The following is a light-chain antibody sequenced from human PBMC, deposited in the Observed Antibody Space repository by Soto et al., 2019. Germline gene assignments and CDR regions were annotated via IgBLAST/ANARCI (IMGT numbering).Light chain of an antibody. V-gene: IGLV1-40*01. CDR2: GNS. CDR3: QSYDSSLSGSGV. Sequence: QPVLTQPPSVSWAPGQRVTISCTVSSSNIGAGYDVHWYQQLPGTAPKLLIYGNSNRPSGVPDRFSGSKSGTSASLAITGLQAEDEADYYCQSYDSSLSGSGVFGTGTKVTVL. J-gene: IGLJ1*01. CDR1: SSNIGAGYD.